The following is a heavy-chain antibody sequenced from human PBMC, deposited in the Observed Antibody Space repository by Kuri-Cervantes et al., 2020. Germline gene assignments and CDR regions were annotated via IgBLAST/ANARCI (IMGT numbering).Heavy chain of an antibody. D-gene: IGHD3-10*01. CDR1: GGSFNNYN. CDR2: IIPIFGTA. Sequence: SVKVSCKASGGSFNNYNVSWVRQAPGQGLEWMGGIIPIFGTANYAQKFQGRVTITADESTSTAYMELSSLRSEDTAVYYCARAVYGSGNHWFDPWGQGTLVTVSS. CDR3: ARAVYGSGNHWFDP. J-gene: IGHJ5*02. V-gene: IGHV1-69*13.